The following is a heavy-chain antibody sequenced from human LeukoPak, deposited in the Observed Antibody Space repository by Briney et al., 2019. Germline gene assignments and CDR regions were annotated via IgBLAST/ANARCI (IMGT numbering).Heavy chain of an antibody. Sequence: KPSETLSLTCAVYGGSFSGYYWSWIRQPPGKGLEWIGEINHSGSTNYNPSLKSRVTISVDTSKNQFSLKLSSVTAADTAVYYCARDYGGKFDYWGQGTLVTVSS. CDR3: ARDYGGKFDY. CDR1: GGSFSGYY. V-gene: IGHV4-34*01. J-gene: IGHJ4*02. CDR2: INHSGST. D-gene: IGHD4-23*01.